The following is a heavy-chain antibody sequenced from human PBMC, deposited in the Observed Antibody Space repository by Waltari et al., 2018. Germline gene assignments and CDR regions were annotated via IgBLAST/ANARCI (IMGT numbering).Heavy chain of an antibody. CDR2: ISSSSSYI. D-gene: IGHD3-22*01. CDR3: AKGLTHDSSGYYGVDY. CDR1: GFTFSSYS. J-gene: IGHJ4*02. V-gene: IGHV3-21*04. Sequence: EVQLVESGGGLVKPGGSLRLSCAASGFTFSSYSMNWVRQAPGKGLEWVSSISSSSSYIYYADSVKGRFTISRDNSKNTLYLQMNSLRAEDTAVYYCAKGLTHDSSGYYGVDYWGQGTLVTVSS.